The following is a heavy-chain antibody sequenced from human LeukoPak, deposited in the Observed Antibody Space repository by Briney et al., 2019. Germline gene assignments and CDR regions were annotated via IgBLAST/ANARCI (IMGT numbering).Heavy chain of an antibody. J-gene: IGHJ3*02. CDR1: GGSISSGGYS. Sequence: TPSETLSLTCAVSGGSISSGGYSWSWIRQPPGKGLEWIGYIYHSGSTYYNPSLKSRVTISVDRSKNQFSLKLSSVTAADTAVYYCASYIPAAGTGEAFDIWGQGTMVTVSS. CDR2: IYHSGST. CDR3: ASYIPAAGTGEAFDI. D-gene: IGHD6-13*01. V-gene: IGHV4-30-2*01.